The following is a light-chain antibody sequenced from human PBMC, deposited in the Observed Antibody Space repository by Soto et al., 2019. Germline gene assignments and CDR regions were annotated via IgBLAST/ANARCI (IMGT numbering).Light chain of an antibody. V-gene: IGKV3-20*01. CDR1: QSVSSRY. CDR2: GAS. J-gene: IGKJ2*01. CDR3: HQYRSSPVYP. Sequence: EIVLTQSPGTLSLSPGERATLSCRASQSVSSRYLAWYQQKTGQAPRLLIYGASSRATGIPDRFSGSGSGTDFTLTISRLEPEDFAVYYCHQYRSSPVYPFGQGTKLEIK.